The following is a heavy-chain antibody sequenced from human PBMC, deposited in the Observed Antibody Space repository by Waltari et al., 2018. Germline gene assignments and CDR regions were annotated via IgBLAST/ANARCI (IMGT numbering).Heavy chain of an antibody. V-gene: IGHV1-69*12. Sequence: QVQLVQSGAEVKKPGSSVKVSCKAPGRTFSSYAISWVRQAPGQGLEWMGGIIPIFGTANYAQKFQGRVTITADESTSTAYMELSSLRSEDTAVYYCAKAAVVTPYYYYYMDVWGKGTTVTISS. CDR1: GRTFSSYA. CDR2: IIPIFGTA. CDR3: AKAAVVTPYYYYYMDV. J-gene: IGHJ6*03. D-gene: IGHD2-15*01.